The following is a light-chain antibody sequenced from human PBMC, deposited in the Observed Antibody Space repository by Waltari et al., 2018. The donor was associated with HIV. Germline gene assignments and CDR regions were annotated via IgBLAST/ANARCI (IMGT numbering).Light chain of an antibody. V-gene: IGKV3-15*01. J-gene: IGKJ1*01. CDR1: QRIATH. CDR2: GAS. Sequence: EIVLTQSPVTLSVSLGQRATLSCRASQRIATHLAWYQQRPGQGPRLLIYGASTRATGIPARFTGSGSGTDFTLTISSLQSEDSAVYYCQQYHDWPPWTFGQGTKVEIK. CDR3: QQYHDWPPWT.